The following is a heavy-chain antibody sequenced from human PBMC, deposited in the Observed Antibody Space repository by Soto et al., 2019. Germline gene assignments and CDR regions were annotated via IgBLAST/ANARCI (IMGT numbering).Heavy chain of an antibody. Sequence: SVKVSCKASGGTFSSYAISWVRQAPGQGLEWMGGIIPIFGTANYARKFQGRVTITADESTSTAYMELSSLRSEDTAVYYCARGILHDYGGPNWFDPWGQGTLVTVSS. CDR1: GGTFSSYA. V-gene: IGHV1-69*13. D-gene: IGHD4-17*01. CDR3: ARGILHDYGGPNWFDP. CDR2: IIPIFGTA. J-gene: IGHJ5*02.